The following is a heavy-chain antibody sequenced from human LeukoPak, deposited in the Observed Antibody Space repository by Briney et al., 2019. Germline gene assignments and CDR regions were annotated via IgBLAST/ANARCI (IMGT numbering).Heavy chain of an antibody. CDR1: GGSISSSN. CDR2: ISGSGAST. D-gene: IGHD3-22*01. Sequence: PSETLSLTCAVSGGSISSSNWWSWVRQAPGKGLEWVSVISGSGASTYYADSVKGRFTISRDNPKNTLYLQMNSLGAEDTAIYYCAKQGGRYSDSSGYYQYWGQGTLVTVSS. CDR3: AKQGGRYSDSSGYYQY. J-gene: IGHJ4*02. V-gene: IGHV3-23*01.